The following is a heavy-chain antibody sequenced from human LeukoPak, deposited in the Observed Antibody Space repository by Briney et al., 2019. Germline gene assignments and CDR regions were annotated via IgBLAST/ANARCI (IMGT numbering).Heavy chain of an antibody. J-gene: IGHJ4*02. V-gene: IGHV4-34*01. CDR1: GGSLSGYY. Sequence: PSETLSLTCAVSGGSLSGYYWTWIRQPPGKGLEWIGEINHSGSTNYNPSLKSRVTISVDTSKNQFSLKLSSVTAADTAVYYCARANVWGSFFDYWGQGTLVTVSS. CDR3: ARANVWGSFFDY. D-gene: IGHD3-16*01. CDR2: INHSGST.